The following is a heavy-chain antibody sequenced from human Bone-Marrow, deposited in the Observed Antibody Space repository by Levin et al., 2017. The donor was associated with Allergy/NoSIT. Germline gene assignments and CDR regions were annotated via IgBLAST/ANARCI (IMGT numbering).Heavy chain of an antibody. D-gene: IGHD5-12*01. Sequence: GESLKISCAVSGFTLSNYDFNWFRQAPGRGLEWISYLNSGGETTYYADSVKGRFTISRDSAKNSLYLQINSLRAEDTAVYYCARESGYVGSFDIWGQGTVVTVSS. CDR1: GFTLSNYD. CDR2: LNSGGETT. CDR3: ARESGYVGSFDI. V-gene: IGHV3-48*03. J-gene: IGHJ3*02.